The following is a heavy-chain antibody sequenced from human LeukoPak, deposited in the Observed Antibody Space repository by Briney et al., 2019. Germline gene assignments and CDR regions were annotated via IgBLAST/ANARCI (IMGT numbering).Heavy chain of an antibody. CDR1: GGFISSSSHY. CDR2: IYYSGSA. V-gene: IGHV4-39*07. D-gene: IGHD6-6*01. J-gene: IGHJ5*02. Sequence: PSETLSLTCTVSGGFISSSSHYWAWIRQPPGKGLEWIGSIYYSGSAYYSPSLKSRVTISVDTSKIQFSLKLSSVTAADTAVYYCAREQNSSAGSWGQGTLVTVSS. CDR3: AREQNSSAGS.